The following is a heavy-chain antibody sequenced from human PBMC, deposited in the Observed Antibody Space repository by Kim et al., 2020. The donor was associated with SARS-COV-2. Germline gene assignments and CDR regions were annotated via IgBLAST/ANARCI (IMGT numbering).Heavy chain of an antibody. CDR3: ARGAPYYDILTQNDAFDI. V-gene: IGHV1-8*01. CDR1: GYTFTSYD. Sequence: ASVKVSCKASGYTFTSYDINWVRQATGQGLEWMGWMNPNSGNTGYAQKFQGRVTMTRNTSISTAYMELSSLRSEDTAVYYCARGAPYYDILTQNDAFDIWGQGTMVTVSS. J-gene: IGHJ3*02. D-gene: IGHD3-9*01. CDR2: MNPNSGNT.